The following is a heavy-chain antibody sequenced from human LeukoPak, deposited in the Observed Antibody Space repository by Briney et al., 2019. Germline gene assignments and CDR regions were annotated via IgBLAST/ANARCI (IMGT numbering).Heavy chain of an antibody. CDR2: IYYSGST. V-gene: IGHV4-30-4*01. J-gene: IGHJ4*02. CDR3: ASVLNFYDSSGSLYYVDY. CDR1: GGSISSGDWY. Sequence: SQTLSLTCTVSGGSISSGDWYWSWIRQPPGKGLEWIGYIYYSGSTYYNPSLKSRVTISVDTSKNQFSLKLSSVTAADTAVYYCASVLNFYDSSGSLYYVDYWGQGTLVTVSS. D-gene: IGHD3-22*01.